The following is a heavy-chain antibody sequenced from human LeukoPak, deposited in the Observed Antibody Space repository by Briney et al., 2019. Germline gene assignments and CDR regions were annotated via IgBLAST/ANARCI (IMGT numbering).Heavy chain of an antibody. V-gene: IGHV3-13*01. CDR1: GFTFSSYD. CDR3: IRGGIQVSGIDAFDI. Sequence: GGSLRLSCAASGFTFSSYDMHWVRQAPGRGLEWGSAIGIAGDTYYPDSVKGRFTISRGNAKNSMYLQMNCLKDGDTAVYYCIRGGIQVSGIDAFDIWGQGTMVTVSS. CDR2: IGIAGDT. J-gene: IGHJ3*02. D-gene: IGHD5/OR15-5a*01.